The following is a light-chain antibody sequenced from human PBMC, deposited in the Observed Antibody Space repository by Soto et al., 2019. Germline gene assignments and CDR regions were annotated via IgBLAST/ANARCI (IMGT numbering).Light chain of an antibody. Sequence: DIQMTQSPSTLPASVGDRVTITCRASQNIRSWLAWYQQKPGEAPRLLIYKASSLESGVPSRFSGSGPGTEFTLTISSLQPDDFATYYCQQYNSYPWTFGQGTKVDIK. V-gene: IGKV1-5*03. J-gene: IGKJ1*01. CDR1: QNIRSW. CDR3: QQYNSYPWT. CDR2: KAS.